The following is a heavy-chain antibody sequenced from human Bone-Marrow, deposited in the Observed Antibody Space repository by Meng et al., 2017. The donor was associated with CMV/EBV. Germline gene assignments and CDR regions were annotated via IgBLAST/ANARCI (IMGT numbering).Heavy chain of an antibody. V-gene: IGHV1-46*01. CDR1: GYTFTSYY. Sequence: ASVKVSCKASGYTFTSYYMHWVRQAPGQGLEWMGIINPSGGSTSYAQKFQGRVTMTRDTSTSTVYMELSSLRSEDTAVYYCARAPPGSYGSGTLDYWGQGTLVTVSS. J-gene: IGHJ4*02. CDR3: ARAPPGSYGSGTLDY. CDR2: INPSGGST. D-gene: IGHD3-10*01.